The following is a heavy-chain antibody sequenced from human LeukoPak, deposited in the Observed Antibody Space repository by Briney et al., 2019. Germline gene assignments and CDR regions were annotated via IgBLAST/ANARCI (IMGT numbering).Heavy chain of an antibody. V-gene: IGHV4-59*01. Sequence: SSETPSLTCTVSGGSISTYYWSWIRQPPGKGLEWIGYIYYSGSTNYNPSLKSRVTISVDTSKNQFSLKLSSVTAADTAVYYCARVSGAGYDGRGVFDYWGQGTLVTVSS. CDR2: IYYSGST. D-gene: IGHD2-8*02. J-gene: IGHJ4*02. CDR3: ARVSGAGYDGRGVFDY. CDR1: GGSISTYY.